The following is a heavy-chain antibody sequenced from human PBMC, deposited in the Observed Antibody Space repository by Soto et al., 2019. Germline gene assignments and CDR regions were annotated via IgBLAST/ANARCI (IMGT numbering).Heavy chain of an antibody. Sequence: GGSLSLSCAASGFTFRTYAVTLVRQAPGKGLEWVFAICGGGGSTYYADSGKGRFTIFRDQPQNTPYLQMNSLRAEDTAVYLCAKGAIFGVVSAHDYWGQGTLVTVSS. J-gene: IGHJ4*02. CDR2: ICGGGGST. CDR1: GFTFRTYA. D-gene: IGHD3-3*01. V-gene: IGHV3-23*01. CDR3: AKGAIFGVVSAHDY.